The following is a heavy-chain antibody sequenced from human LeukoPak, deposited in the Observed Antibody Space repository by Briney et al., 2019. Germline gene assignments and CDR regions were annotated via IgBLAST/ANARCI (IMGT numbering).Heavy chain of an antibody. CDR2: INWNGGST. D-gene: IGHD3-10*01. J-gene: IGHJ6*03. CDR1: GFTFDDYG. V-gene: IGHV3-20*04. CDR3: ARDPGAVRGYYYYYMDV. Sequence: PGGSLRLSCAASGFTFDDYGMSWVRQAPGKGLEWVSGINWNGGSTGYADSVKGRFTISRDNAKNSLYLQMNSLRAEDTALYYCARDPGAVRGYYYYYMDVWGKGTTVTVSS.